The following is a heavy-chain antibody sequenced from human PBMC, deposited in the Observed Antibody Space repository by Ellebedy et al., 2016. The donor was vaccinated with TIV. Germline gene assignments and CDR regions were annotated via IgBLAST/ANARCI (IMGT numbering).Heavy chain of an antibody. CDR1: GGSISSSSYY. V-gene: IGHV4-39*07. J-gene: IGHJ3*02. Sequence: MPGGSLRLSCTVSGGSISSSSYYWGWIRQPPGKGLEWIGSIYYSGSTYYNPSLKSRVTISVDTSKNQFSLKLTSVTAADTAVYYCARVVWQLPVSYAFDIWGQGTMVTVSS. D-gene: IGHD2-15*01. CDR2: IYYSGST. CDR3: ARVVWQLPVSYAFDI.